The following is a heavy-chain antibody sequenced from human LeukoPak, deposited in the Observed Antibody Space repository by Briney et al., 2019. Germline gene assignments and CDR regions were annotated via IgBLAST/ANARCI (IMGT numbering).Heavy chain of an antibody. J-gene: IGHJ4*02. Sequence: GASVKVSCKATGYTFTSYGISWVRQAHGQGLEWMGWISAYNGNTNYAQKLQGRVTMTTDTSTSTAYMELRSLRSDDTAVYYCARVGPPLVVVVVAATSLNLDYWGQGTLVTVSS. V-gene: IGHV1-18*01. CDR1: GYTFTSYG. D-gene: IGHD2-15*01. CDR3: ARVGPPLVVVVVAATSLNLDY. CDR2: ISAYNGNT.